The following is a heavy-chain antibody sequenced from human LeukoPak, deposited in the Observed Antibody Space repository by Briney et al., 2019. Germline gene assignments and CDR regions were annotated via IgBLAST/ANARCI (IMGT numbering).Heavy chain of an antibody. CDR1: GFNFTCYW. J-gene: IGHJ4*02. CDR2: IYPGDSDT. V-gene: IGHV5-51*01. CDR3: ARRTVYYFDY. Sequence: GEFLKISCKGSGFNFTCYWIGWVRQLPGKGLEWMGIIYPGDSDTRYSPSFQGQVTISADKSISTAYLQWSSLKASDTAMYFCARRTVYYFDYWGQGTLVTVSS.